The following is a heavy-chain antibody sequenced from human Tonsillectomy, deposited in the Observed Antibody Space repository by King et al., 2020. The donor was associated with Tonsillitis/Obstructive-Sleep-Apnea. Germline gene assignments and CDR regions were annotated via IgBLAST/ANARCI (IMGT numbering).Heavy chain of an antibody. V-gene: IGHV3-23*04. J-gene: IGHJ4*02. D-gene: IGHD2-2*01. CDR2: ISGSGGST. Sequence: VQLGEAGGGLVQPGGSLRLSCAASGFTFSSYAMSWVRQAPGKGLEWVSAISGSGGSTYYADSVKGRFTISRDNSKNTLYLQMNSLRAEDTAVYYCAKDPGVVPAAKLYYFDYWGQGTLVTVSS. CDR1: GFTFSSYA. CDR3: AKDPGVVPAAKLYYFDY.